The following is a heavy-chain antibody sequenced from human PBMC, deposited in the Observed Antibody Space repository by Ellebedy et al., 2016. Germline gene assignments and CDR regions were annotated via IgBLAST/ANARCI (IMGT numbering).Heavy chain of an antibody. CDR2: IYFSGST. CDR1: GGSISRSTSY. D-gene: IGHD3-10*01. Sequence: SETLSLTCTVSGGSISRSTSYWGWIRQPPGTGLEWIGSIYFSGSTYYNPSLKSRVTISVDTSKKQFSLRLSSVTAADTAVYYCARHQPSYGSGSYYTNYYGMDVWGQGTTVTVSS. J-gene: IGHJ6*02. V-gene: IGHV4-39*01. CDR3: ARHQPSYGSGSYYTNYYGMDV.